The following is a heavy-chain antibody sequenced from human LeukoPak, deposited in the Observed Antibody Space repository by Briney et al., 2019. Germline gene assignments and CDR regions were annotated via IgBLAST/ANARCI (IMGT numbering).Heavy chain of an antibody. CDR1: GFTFSSYG. CDR2: ISGSGGST. CDR3: ARETDSTLFDY. Sequence: HPGGSLRLSCAASGFTFSSYGMSWVRQAPGKGLEWVSAISGSGGSTYYADSVKGRFTISRDNAENSLYLQMNSLRAEDTAVYYCARETDSTLFDYWGQGTLVTVSS. D-gene: IGHD2-2*01. V-gene: IGHV3-23*01. J-gene: IGHJ4*02.